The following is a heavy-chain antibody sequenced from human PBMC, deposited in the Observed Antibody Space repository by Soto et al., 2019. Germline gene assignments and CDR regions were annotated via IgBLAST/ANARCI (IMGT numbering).Heavy chain of an antibody. CDR3: AGDSSRIAFHI. D-gene: IGHD2-2*01. V-gene: IGHV4-59*01. J-gene: IGHJ3*02. Sequence: SETLSLTCTVSGGSISSYYWSWIRQPPGKGLEWIGYIYYSGSTNYNPSLKSRDTISVDTSKNQFSLKLSSVTAADTAVYYCAGDSSRIAFHIWGQGTMVTVSS. CDR2: IYYSGST. CDR1: GGSISSYY.